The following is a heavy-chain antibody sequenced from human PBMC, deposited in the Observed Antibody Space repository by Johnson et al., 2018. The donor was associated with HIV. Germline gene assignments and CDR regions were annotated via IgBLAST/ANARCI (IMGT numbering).Heavy chain of an antibody. V-gene: IGHV3-20*04. J-gene: IGHJ3*02. CDR3: ARGGDCSSTSCYVYAFDI. Sequence: EQLVESGGGVVRPGGSLRLSCVASGFTFDDYAMSWVRQAPGKGLEWVSRINWNGGSTGSAASVKGRFTLSRDNAKNSLYVQMNSLRAEDTAVYYCARGGDCSSTSCYVYAFDIWGQGTMVTVSS. CDR2: INWNGGST. D-gene: IGHD2-2*01. CDR1: GFTFDDYA.